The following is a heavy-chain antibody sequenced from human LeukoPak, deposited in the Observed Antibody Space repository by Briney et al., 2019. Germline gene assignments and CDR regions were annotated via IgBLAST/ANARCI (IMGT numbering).Heavy chain of an antibody. CDR1: GFTFSSYG. J-gene: IGHJ4*02. CDR2: IWYDGSNK. Sequence: QPGGSLRLSCAASGFTFSSYGMHWVRQAPGKGLEWVAVIWYDGSNKYYADSVKGRFTISRDNSKNTLYLQMNSLRAEDTAVYYCARDGHSSGWFDYWGQGTLVTVSS. CDR3: ARDGHSSGWFDY. D-gene: IGHD6-19*01. V-gene: IGHV3-33*01.